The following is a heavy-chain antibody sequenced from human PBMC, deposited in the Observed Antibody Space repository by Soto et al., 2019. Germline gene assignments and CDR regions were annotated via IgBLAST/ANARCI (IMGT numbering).Heavy chain of an antibody. Sequence: PSETLSLTCTVSGASITGSFFWSWIRQPAGKGLEWIGRFSLSGTTNYNPPLRSRVTMSADVSKNQFSLRLTAVTAADTALYYCARGMTPPGPPAWYYFESWGQGTLVTVSS. CDR2: FSLSGTT. CDR1: GASITGSFF. D-gene: IGHD2-8*02. J-gene: IGHJ4*02. CDR3: ARGMTPPGPPAWYYFES. V-gene: IGHV4-4*07.